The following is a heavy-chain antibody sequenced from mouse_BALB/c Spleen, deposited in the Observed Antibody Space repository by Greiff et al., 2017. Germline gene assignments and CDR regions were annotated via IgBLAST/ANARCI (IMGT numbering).Heavy chain of an antibody. Sequence: EVQRVESGGGLVQPGGSLKLSCAASGFTFSSYGMSWVRQTPDKRLELVATINSNGGSTYYPDSVKGRFTISRDNAKNTLYLQMSSLKSEDTAMYYCARGTGLAYWGQGTLVTVSA. V-gene: IGHV5-6-3*01. J-gene: IGHJ3*01. D-gene: IGHD4-1*01. CDR3: ARGTGLAY. CDR2: INSNGGST. CDR1: GFTFSSYG.